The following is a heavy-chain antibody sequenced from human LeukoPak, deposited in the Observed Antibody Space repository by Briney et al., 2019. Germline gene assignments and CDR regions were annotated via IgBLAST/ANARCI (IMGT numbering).Heavy chain of an antibody. CDR3: AKGQQWQVDYFDY. V-gene: IGHV3-30*02. CDR2: IRYDGSNK. Sequence: GGSLRLSCAASGFTFSSYGMHWVRQAPGKGLEWVAFIRYDGSNKYYADSVKGRFTISRDNSKNTLYLQMNSLRAEDTAVYYCAKGQQWQVDYFDYWGQGTLSPSPQ. D-gene: IGHD6-19*01. CDR1: GFTFSSYG. J-gene: IGHJ4*02.